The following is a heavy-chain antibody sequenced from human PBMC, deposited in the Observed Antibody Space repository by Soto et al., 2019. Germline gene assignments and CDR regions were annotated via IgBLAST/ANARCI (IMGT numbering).Heavy chain of an antibody. V-gene: IGHV4-31*03. CDR1: GGSITTGGYY. Sequence: NPSETLSLTCTVSGGSITTGGYYWSWIRQLPGKGLEWIGRGYYSESTYYNPSLKSRVSISLDTSKNQFSLKLSFVTAADTAMYYCARTKCSGGSCYSWSLDYWGQGTPVTVSS. J-gene: IGHJ4*02. CDR3: ARTKCSGGSCYSWSLDY. D-gene: IGHD2-15*01. CDR2: GYYSEST.